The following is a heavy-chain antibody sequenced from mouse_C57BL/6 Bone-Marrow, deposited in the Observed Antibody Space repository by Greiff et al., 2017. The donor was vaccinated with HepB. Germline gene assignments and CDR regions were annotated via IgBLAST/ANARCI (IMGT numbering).Heavy chain of an antibody. Sequence: VQLQQPGAELVKPGASVKLSCKASGYTFTSYWMQWVKQRPGQGLEWIGEIDPSDSYTNYNQKFKGKATLTVDTSSSTAYMQLSSLTSEDSAVYYCARRDSYLGVDYWGQGTTLTVSS. CDR2: IDPSDSYT. CDR3: ARRDSYLGVDY. J-gene: IGHJ2*01. D-gene: IGHD1-1*01. V-gene: IGHV1-50*01. CDR1: GYTFTSYW.